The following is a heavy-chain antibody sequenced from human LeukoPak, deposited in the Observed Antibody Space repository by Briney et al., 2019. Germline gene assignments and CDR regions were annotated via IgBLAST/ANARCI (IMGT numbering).Heavy chain of an antibody. CDR1: GFTFSSYW. Sequence: PGGSLRLSCAASGFTFSSYWMHWVRQAPGKGLVWVSRINSDGSSTSYADPVKGRFTISRDNAKNTLYLQMNSLRAEDTAVYYCARDRIAARPSSYYFDYWDQGTLVTVSS. V-gene: IGHV3-74*01. D-gene: IGHD6-6*01. CDR3: ARDRIAARPSSYYFDY. J-gene: IGHJ4*02. CDR2: INSDGSST.